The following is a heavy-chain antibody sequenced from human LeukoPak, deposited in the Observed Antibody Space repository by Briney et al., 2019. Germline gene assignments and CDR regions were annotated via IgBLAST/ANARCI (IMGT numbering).Heavy chain of an antibody. CDR2: ISNSGGGT. CDR1: GFTFNIYA. Sequence: GGSLRLYCAASGFTFNIYAMNWVRQAPGKGLEWVSVISNSGGGTYYADSVKGRFTISRDNSKNTLYLQMNSLRAEDTAVYYCAKRAFGSERHLDYWGQGTLVTVSS. CDR3: AKRAFGSERHLDY. J-gene: IGHJ4*02. V-gene: IGHV3-23*01. D-gene: IGHD3-10*01.